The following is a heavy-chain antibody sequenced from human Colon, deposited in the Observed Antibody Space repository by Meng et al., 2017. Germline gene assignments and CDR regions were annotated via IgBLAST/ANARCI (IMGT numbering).Heavy chain of an antibody. J-gene: IGHJ5*02. V-gene: IGHV4-34*01. D-gene: IGHD4-17*01. CDR2: INHGGST. CDR1: GGPFFSNHF. Sequence: QVQRELWGAGLLKPSDTLSLTCGVSGGPFFSNHFWSWFRQTPGKGLEWIGQINHGGSTNYNPSLMSRVTIFVDMSKSQFSLNLTSVTAADTAVYYCAAGLRHGDWFDPWGPGTLVTVSS. CDR3: AAGLRHGDWFDP.